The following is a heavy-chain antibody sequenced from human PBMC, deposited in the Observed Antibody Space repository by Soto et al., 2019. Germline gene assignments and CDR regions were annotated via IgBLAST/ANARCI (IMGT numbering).Heavy chain of an antibody. CDR1: GYTFTSCD. CDR3: ARGSLSSSSDDY. CDR2: MNPNSGNT. Sequence: ASVKVSCKASGYTFTSCDINWVRQATGQGLEWMGWMNPNSGNTGYAQKFQGRVTMTRNTSISTAYMELSSLKSEDTAVYYCARGSLSSSSDDYWGQGTLVTVSS. V-gene: IGHV1-8*01. J-gene: IGHJ4*02. D-gene: IGHD6-6*01.